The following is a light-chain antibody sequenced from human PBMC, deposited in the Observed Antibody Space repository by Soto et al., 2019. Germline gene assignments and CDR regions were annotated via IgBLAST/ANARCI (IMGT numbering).Light chain of an antibody. V-gene: IGKV3D-20*01. CDR1: QSVSSRY. CDR3: QQNGTSPRLT. CDR2: DAS. J-gene: IGKJ4*01. Sequence: EILLTQSPATLSLSPGDRATLSCGASQSVSSRYLAWYQQKPGLAPRLLIYDASSRATGIPHRISGSRSGTNFTLTISRMEPEDFAVYYCQQNGTSPRLTFGGGTKVEIK.